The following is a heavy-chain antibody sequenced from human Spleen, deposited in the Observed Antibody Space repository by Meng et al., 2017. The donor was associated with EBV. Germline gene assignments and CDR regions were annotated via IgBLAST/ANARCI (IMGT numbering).Heavy chain of an antibody. Sequence: EVQLVGSGGGLVKPGGSLRLSCATSGFTFRNYWMHWVRQVPGKGLLWVSRTNEDGGITTYADSVRGRFLISRDNTKNTLYLQMNSLRVEDTTVYFCSRDLAGSYDDWGQGTLVTVSS. CDR1: GFTFRNYW. CDR2: TNEDGGIT. CDR3: SRDLAGSYDD. D-gene: IGHD6-25*01. J-gene: IGHJ4*02. V-gene: IGHV3-74*01.